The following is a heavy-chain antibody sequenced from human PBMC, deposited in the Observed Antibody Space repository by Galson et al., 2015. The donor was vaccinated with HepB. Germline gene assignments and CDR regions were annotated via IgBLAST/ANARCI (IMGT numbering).Heavy chain of an antibody. CDR3: DKDIKDTITTKAFEH. D-gene: IGHD3-22*01. V-gene: IGHV3-9*01. Sequence: SLRLSCAASGFTFDDYVMHWVRQPPGKGLEWVSGIRRYSGSITYADSVKGRFTISSDNDKSSLQLQMHSQRTEDTAFYYCDKDIKDTITTKAFEHWGQGTLVTVSS. CDR1: GFTFDDYV. CDR2: IRRYSGSI. J-gene: IGHJ5*02.